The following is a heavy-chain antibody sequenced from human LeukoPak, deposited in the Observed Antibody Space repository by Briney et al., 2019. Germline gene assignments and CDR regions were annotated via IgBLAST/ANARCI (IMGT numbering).Heavy chain of an antibody. CDR3: ARAKENYYDSSDAFDI. CDR2: ISAYNGNT. Sequence: ASVKVSCKASGYTFTSYGISWVRQAPGQGLEWMGWISAYNGNTNHAQKLQGRVTMTTDTSTSTAYMELRSLRSDDTAVYYCARAKENYYDSSDAFDIWGQGTMVTVSS. V-gene: IGHV1-18*01. J-gene: IGHJ3*02. CDR1: GYTFTSYG. D-gene: IGHD3-22*01.